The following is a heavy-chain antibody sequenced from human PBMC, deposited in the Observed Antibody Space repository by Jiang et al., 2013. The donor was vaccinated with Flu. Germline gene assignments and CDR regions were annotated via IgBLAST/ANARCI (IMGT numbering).Heavy chain of an antibody. CDR2: K. V-gene: IGHV3-30*01. J-gene: IGHJ4*02. CDR3: ARGLAAAGFFDY. D-gene: IGHD6-13*01. Sequence: KYYADSVKGRFTISRDNSKNTLYLQMNSLRAEDTAVYYCARGLAAAGFFDYWGQGTLVTVSS.